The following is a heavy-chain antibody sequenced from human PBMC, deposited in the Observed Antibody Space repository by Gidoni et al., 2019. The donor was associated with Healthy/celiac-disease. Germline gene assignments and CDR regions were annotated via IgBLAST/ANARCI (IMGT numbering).Heavy chain of an antibody. Sequence: EVQLLESGGGLVQPGGSLRLYCAASGFTFSRYAMSWVSPAPGKGLEWVSVISGSGGSTDYADSVKGRFTISRDNSKNTLYLQMNSLRAEDTAVYYCAKDLIVVVVEYAFDIWGQGTMVTVSS. CDR2: ISGSGGST. V-gene: IGHV3-23*01. J-gene: IGHJ3*02. CDR1: GFTFSRYA. D-gene: IGHD2-15*01. CDR3: AKDLIVVVVEYAFDI.